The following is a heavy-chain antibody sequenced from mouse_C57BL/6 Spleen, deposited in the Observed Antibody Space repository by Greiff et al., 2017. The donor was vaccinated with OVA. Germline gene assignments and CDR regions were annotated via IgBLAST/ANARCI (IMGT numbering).Heavy chain of an antibody. Sequence: EVHLVESGGGLVKPGGSLKLSCAASGFTFSDYGMHWVRQAPEKGLEWVAYISSGSSTIYYADTVKGRFTISRDNAKNTLFLQMTSLRSEDTAMYYCARDLTGTSGFAYWGQGTLVTVSA. V-gene: IGHV5-17*01. CDR2: ISSGSSTI. CDR1: GFTFSDYG. CDR3: ARDLTGTSGFAY. D-gene: IGHD4-1*01. J-gene: IGHJ3*01.